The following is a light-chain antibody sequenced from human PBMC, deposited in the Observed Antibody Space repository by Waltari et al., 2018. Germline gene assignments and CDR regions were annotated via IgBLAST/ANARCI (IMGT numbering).Light chain of an antibody. CDR1: SSDVGGYKY. Sequence: QSALTQPRSVSGSPGQSVTISCTGTSSDVGGYKYVSWHQQHPGKPPKLIIFDVSGRPSGVPEHFSGSRSGTTAPLTISGLQAGDEADYYCCSDAGGYTRAVVGGTKLTVL. CDR3: CSDAGGYTRA. V-gene: IGLV2-11*01. J-gene: IGLJ2*01. CDR2: DVS.